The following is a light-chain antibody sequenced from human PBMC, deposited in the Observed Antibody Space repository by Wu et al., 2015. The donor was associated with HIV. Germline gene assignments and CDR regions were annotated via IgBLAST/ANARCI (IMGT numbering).Light chain of an antibody. CDR2: GAS. J-gene: IGKJ2*01. CDR1: QSISTY. V-gene: IGKV3-20*01. Sequence: EIVLTQSPGTLSVSPGERVALSCRASQSISTYLAWYQQKPGQAPRLLIYGASNRATDIPDRFSGSGSEADFTLTITRLKPEDFAVYYCQQYGSSPYTVGQGTEPGDQT. CDR3: QQYGSSPYT.